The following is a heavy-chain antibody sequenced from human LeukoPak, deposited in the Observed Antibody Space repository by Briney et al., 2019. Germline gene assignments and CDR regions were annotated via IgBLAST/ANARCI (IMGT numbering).Heavy chain of an antibody. CDR2: IYTTGST. Sequence: GGSLRLSCTVSGFTVSSNSMSWVRQAPGKGLEWVSFIYTTGSTHNSDSVKGRFTMSRDDAKSSLYLQMNSLRAEDTAVYYCAKDASSTWHWGAFDIWGQGTMVTVSS. CDR3: AKDASSTWHWGAFDI. CDR1: GFTVSSNS. V-gene: IGHV3-53*01. J-gene: IGHJ3*02. D-gene: IGHD6-13*01.